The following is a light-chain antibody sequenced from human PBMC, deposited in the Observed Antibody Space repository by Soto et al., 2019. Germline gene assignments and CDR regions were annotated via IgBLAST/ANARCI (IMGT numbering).Light chain of an antibody. CDR3: QQRNIWPPVT. J-gene: IGKJ5*01. Sequence: PGERATLSCRASPSVTNFLAWYQQKPGQAPRLLIYGAFNRATGIPARFSGSGSGTDSTLTISSLEPEDSAIYYCQQRNIWPPVTFGQGTRLEIK. CDR1: PSVTNF. V-gene: IGKV3-11*01. CDR2: GAF.